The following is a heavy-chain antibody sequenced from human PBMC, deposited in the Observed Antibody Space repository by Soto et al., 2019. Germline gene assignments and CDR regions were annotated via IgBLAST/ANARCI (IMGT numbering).Heavy chain of an antibody. V-gene: IGHV3-7*03. D-gene: IGHD3-10*01. CDR1: GFIFNDYW. CDR2: IRQDGHER. CDR3: VRDGVMGSY. J-gene: IGHJ4*02. Sequence: VQLVESAGGLVQPGGSLRLSCRAPGFIFNDYWMSWVRQAPGKGLEWVANIRQDGHERNYIDSVKGRLTISRDNAQNSIFLQMNSLTAEDTAIYYCVRDGVMGSYWGQGTLVTVSS.